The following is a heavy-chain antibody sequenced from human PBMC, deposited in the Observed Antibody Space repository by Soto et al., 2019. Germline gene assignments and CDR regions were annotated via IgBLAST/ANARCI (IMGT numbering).Heavy chain of an antibody. J-gene: IGHJ4*02. CDR2: ISYDGSIK. CDR1: GFTFSSYA. V-gene: IGHV3-30-3*01. D-gene: IGHD1-26*01. CDR3: ARDRGVKVGAPLNFDY. Sequence: QVQRVESGGGVVQPGRSLRLSCAASGFTFSSYALHWVRQAPGKGLERVAVISYDGSIKYYADSVKGRFTISRDNSKNTLYLQMNSLRAEDTAVYYCARDRGVKVGAPLNFDYWGQGTLVTVSS.